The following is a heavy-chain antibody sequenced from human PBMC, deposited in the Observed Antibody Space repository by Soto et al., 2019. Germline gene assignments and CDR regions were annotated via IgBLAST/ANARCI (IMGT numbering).Heavy chain of an antibody. Sequence: QVQLRESGPGLVKPSETLSLTCTVSGGSITSFYWSWVRQPPGKGLEWIGYIYYNGNTNYNPSLMSRVTISVDTSKNQFSLNLSSVTAADTAVYYCTRGSSGWFPRPLDYWGQGTLVTVAS. V-gene: IGHV4-59*01. CDR3: TRGSSGWFPRPLDY. J-gene: IGHJ4*02. CDR1: GGSITSFY. CDR2: IYYNGNT. D-gene: IGHD6-19*01.